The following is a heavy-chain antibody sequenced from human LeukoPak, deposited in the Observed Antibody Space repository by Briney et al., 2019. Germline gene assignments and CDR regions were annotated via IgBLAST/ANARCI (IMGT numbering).Heavy chain of an antibody. CDR2: MNNEETAA. J-gene: IGHJ3*02. V-gene: IGHV3-74*01. Sequence: GGSLRLSCAASGFTFSTYWMHWVRQAPGKGLVWVSRMNNEETAANYADSVQGRFTISRDNANNMLYLQMDSLRAEDTAVYYCARESTVGPIQTDALDIWGQGTMVTVSS. CDR3: ARESTVGPIQTDALDI. CDR1: GFTFSTYW. D-gene: IGHD1-26*01.